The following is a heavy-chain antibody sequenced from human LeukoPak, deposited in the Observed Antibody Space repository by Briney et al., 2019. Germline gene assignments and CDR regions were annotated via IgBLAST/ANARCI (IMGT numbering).Heavy chain of an antibody. CDR1: GGSISSSSYY. J-gene: IGHJ4*01. D-gene: IGHD6-13*01. Sequence: SETLSLTCTVSGGSISSSSYYWGWIRQPPGKGLEWIGSIYYSGSTYYNPSLKSRVTISVDTSKNQFSLKLSSVTAADTAVYYCASGDSSWWGYYYDYWGQRTLVTVSS. CDR3: ASGDSSWWGYYYDY. V-gene: IGHV4-39*01. CDR2: IYYSGST.